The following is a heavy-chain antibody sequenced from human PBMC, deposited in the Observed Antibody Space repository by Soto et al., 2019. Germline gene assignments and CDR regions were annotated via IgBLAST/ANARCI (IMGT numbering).Heavy chain of an antibody. Sequence: QVKLVESGGGVVQPGRSLRLSCTASGYVFSDHAIHWVRQAQGQGLEWVAVIWGDATKTYYADSVTGRFTISRDNSMTTAYLQVYCLRFEDTAVYYCVRGYYRYMDVWGEGTTGTVSS. CDR2: IWGDATKT. CDR3: VRGYYRYMDV. J-gene: IGHJ6*03. V-gene: IGHV3-33*01. CDR1: GYVFSDHA.